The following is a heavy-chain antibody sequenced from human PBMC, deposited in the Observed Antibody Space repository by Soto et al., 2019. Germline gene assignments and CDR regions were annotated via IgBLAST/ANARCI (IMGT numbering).Heavy chain of an antibody. J-gene: IGHJ6*03. Sequence: ASVKVSCKASGYTFTSYGISWVRQAPGQGLEWMGWISAYNGNTNYAQKHQGRVTMTTDTSTSTAYMELRSLRSDDTAVYYCARDPNWSGYRPIYYYYMDVWGKGTTVTVSS. D-gene: IGHD3-3*01. V-gene: IGHV1-18*01. CDR1: GYTFTSYG. CDR2: ISAYNGNT. CDR3: ARDPNWSGYRPIYYYYMDV.